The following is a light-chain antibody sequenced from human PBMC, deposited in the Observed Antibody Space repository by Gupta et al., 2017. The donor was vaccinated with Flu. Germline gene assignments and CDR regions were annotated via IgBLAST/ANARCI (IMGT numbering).Light chain of an antibody. CDR3: QSYDSSLSGWV. CDR1: SPNIGAGYE. Sequence: SVLTQPPSVSGAPGPRVNNPCTRSSPNIGAGYEVHWYQQLPGTAPKLLIYGNSNRPSGVPDRFSGSKSGTSAYLAITGLQAEDEADYYCQSYDSSLSGWVFGGGTKLTVL. CDR2: GNS. J-gene: IGLJ3*02. V-gene: IGLV1-40*01.